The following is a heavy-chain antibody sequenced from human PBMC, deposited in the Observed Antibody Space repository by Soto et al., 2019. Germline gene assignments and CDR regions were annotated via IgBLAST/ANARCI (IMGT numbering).Heavy chain of an antibody. J-gene: IGHJ4*02. Sequence: EVQLVESGGGLVQPGGSLRLSCAASGFTFSNYNMHWVRQAPGKGLEWVSYISSSSTTIYYADSVKGRFTISRDNAQNSLYLKMNSLRDEDTAVYYCAGYGDYAYWGRGPLVTVS. V-gene: IGHV3-48*02. CDR2: ISSSSTTI. CDR1: GFTFSNYN. D-gene: IGHD4-17*01. CDR3: AGYGDYAY.